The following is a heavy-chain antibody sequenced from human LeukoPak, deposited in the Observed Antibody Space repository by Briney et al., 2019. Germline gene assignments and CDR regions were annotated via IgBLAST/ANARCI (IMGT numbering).Heavy chain of an antibody. CDR2: ISSSGTIT. J-gene: IGHJ3*01. Sequence: GGSLRLSCVGSGFTFNSYEMIWVRQAPGKGLEWLSYISSSGTITYYADSVKGRFTISRENGKNSLSLQMNSLRAEDTAIYYCARHLRYGGIRDDALDPWGQGTVVTVSS. CDR1: GFTFNSYE. CDR3: ARHLRYGGIRDDALDP. D-gene: IGHD4-23*01. V-gene: IGHV3-48*03.